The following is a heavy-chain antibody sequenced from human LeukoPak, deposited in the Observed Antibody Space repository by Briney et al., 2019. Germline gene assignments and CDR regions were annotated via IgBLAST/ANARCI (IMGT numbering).Heavy chain of an antibody. CDR2: IYYSGST. J-gene: IGHJ4*02. D-gene: IGHD3-3*01. Sequence: SETLSLTCTVSGGSISSYYWSWIRQPPGKGLEWIGYIYYSGSTNYNPSLKSRVTISVDTSKSQFSLKLSSVTAADTAVYYCAGFGVVNPFDYWGQGTLVTVSS. CDR1: GGSISSYY. CDR3: AGFGVVNPFDY. V-gene: IGHV4-59*01.